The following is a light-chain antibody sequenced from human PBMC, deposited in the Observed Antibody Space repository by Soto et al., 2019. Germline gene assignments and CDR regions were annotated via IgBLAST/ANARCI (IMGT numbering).Light chain of an antibody. CDR2: EVS. V-gene: IGLV2-8*01. Sequence: QSVLTQPPSASGSPGQSVTICCTGTSGDVGRYNYISWYQQRPGKAPKLIIYEVSKRPSGVPDRLSGFKYGNTTSLTVSGLQAEDEADYYCSSYAGNTRYVFGTGTNVTVL. CDR1: SGDVGRYNY. CDR3: SSYAGNTRYV. J-gene: IGLJ1*01.